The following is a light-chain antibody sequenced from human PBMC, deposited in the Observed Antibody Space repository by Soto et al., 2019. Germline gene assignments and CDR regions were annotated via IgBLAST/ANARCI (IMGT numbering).Light chain of an antibody. CDR2: WAS. V-gene: IGKV4-1*01. CDR3: QQYYTAPYT. CDR1: QSVLYSSNNKNY. Sequence: DIVMTQSPDSLAVSLGERATINCKSSQSVLYSSNNKNYLAWFQQKSGQPPKLLIYWASTRASGVPDRFSGSGSGTYFTLTISSLQAEDVAVYYCQQYYTAPYTFGQGTKLEIK. J-gene: IGKJ2*01.